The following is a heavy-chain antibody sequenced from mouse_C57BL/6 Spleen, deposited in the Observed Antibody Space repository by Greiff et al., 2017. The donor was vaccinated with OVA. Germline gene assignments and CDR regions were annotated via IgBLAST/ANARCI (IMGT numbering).Heavy chain of an antibody. CDR3: ARRRADWYFDV. V-gene: IGHV1-42*01. CDR2: INPSTGGT. D-gene: IGHD3-3*01. Sequence: EVQLQQSGPELVKPGASVKISCKASGYSFTGYYMNWVKQSPEKSLEWIGEINPSTGGTTYNQKFKAKATLTVDKSSSTAYMQLKSLTSEDSAVYYCARRRADWYFDVWGTGTTVTVSS. CDR1: GYSFTGYY. J-gene: IGHJ1*03.